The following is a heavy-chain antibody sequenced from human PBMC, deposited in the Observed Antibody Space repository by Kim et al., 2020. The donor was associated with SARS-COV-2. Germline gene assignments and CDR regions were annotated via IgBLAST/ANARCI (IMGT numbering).Heavy chain of an antibody. V-gene: IGHV1-3*01. D-gene: IGHD4-4*01. Sequence: KTKYSQKFPGRVTITRDTSAKTAYMELRRLTTKDTAIYYCARDMDPTVYDYWGQGTLVTVSS. J-gene: IGHJ4*02. CDR2: KT. CDR3: ARDMDPTVYDY.